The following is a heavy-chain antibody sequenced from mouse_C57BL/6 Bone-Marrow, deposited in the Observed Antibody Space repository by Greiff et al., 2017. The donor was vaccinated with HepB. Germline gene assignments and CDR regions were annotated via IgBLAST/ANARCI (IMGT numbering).Heavy chain of an antibody. V-gene: IGHV5-16*01. CDR3: ARSGYYGSSYVTFHWYFDV. J-gene: IGHJ1*03. CDR1: GFTFSDYY. CDR2: INYDGSST. D-gene: IGHD1-1*01. Sequence: EVKLMESEGGLVQPGRSMKLSCTASGFTFSDYYMAWVRQVPEKGLEWVANINYDGSSTYYLDSLKSRFIISRDNAKNILYLQMSSLKSEDTATYYCARSGYYGSSYVTFHWYFDVWGTGTTVTVSS.